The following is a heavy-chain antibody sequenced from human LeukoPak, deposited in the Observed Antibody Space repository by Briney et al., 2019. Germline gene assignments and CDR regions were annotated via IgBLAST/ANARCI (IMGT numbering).Heavy chain of an antibody. J-gene: IGHJ4*02. D-gene: IGHD3-22*01. CDR2: ITPIFGTA. V-gene: IGHV1-69*01. CDR1: GGTFSSCA. CDR3: ARDLSSSGYYPYYFDY. Sequence: SVKVSCKASGGTFSSCAISWVRQAPGQGLEWMGGITPIFGTANYAQKFQGRVTITADESTSTAYMELSSLRSEDTAVYYCARDLSSSGYYPYYFDYWGQGTLVTVSS.